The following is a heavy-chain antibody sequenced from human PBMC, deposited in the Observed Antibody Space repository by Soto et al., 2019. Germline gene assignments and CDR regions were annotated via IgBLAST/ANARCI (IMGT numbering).Heavy chain of an antibody. CDR2: LFTNDKT. CDR3: VGAAPGY. J-gene: IGHJ4*02. V-gene: IGHV3-53*05. D-gene: IGHD3-16*01. CDR1: GFTVGNKH. Sequence: GSLRPSCASSGFTVGNKHMGWVRQAPGKGLESVSILFTNDKTYYADSVKGRFTISRDNSKNTVSLQMNSLRDEDTAMYYCVGAAPGYWGQGTPVTVSS.